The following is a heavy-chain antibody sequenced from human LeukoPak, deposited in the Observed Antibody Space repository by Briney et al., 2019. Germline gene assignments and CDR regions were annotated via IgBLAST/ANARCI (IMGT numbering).Heavy chain of an antibody. CDR3: ARGFRVATIDWFDP. J-gene: IGHJ5*02. V-gene: IGHV4-38-2*02. Sequence: SETLSLTCTVSGYSISSGYYWGWIRQPPGKGLEWIGGIYHSGSTYYNPSLKSRVTISVDTSKNQFSLKLSSVTAADTAVYYCARGFRVATIDWFDPWGQGTLVTVSS. CDR2: IYHSGST. D-gene: IGHD5-12*01. CDR1: GYSISSGYY.